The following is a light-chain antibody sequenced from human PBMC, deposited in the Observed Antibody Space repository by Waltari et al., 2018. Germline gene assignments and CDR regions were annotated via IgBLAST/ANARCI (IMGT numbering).Light chain of an antibody. CDR3: QQYNSYWT. J-gene: IGKJ1*01. V-gene: IGKV1-5*01. CDR1: QSISSW. Sequence: DIQMTQSPSTLSASVGDRVTTTCRASQSISSWLAWYQQKPGKAPKLLIYDASSLESGVPSRFSGSGSGTELTLTISSLQPDDFATYYCQQYNSYWTFGQGTKVEIK. CDR2: DAS.